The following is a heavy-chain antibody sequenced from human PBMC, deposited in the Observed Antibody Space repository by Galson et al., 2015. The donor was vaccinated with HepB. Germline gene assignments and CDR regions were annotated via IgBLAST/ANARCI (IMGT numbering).Heavy chain of an antibody. Sequence: SLRLSCAASGFTVSTSYISWVRQAPGRGLEWVSVIYSGGSRYYADSVRGRFTISRDNSKNTLYLQMNSLRAEDTAVYYCARWSPGFYFGRGGYFDSWGQGTLVTVSS. D-gene: IGHD3-9*01. V-gene: IGHV3-53*01. CDR2: IYSGGSR. J-gene: IGHJ4*02. CDR1: GFTVSTSY. CDR3: ARWSPGFYFGRGGYFDS.